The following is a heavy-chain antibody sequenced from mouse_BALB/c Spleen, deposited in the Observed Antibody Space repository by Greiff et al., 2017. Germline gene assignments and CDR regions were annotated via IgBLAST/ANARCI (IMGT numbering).Heavy chain of an antibody. D-gene: IGHD2-14*01. CDR2: ISSGSSTI. CDR3: ARSNYRYYSDY. V-gene: IGHV5-17*02. CDR1: GFTFSSFG. J-gene: IGHJ2*01. Sequence: DVMLVESGGGLVQPGGSRKLSCAASGFTFSSFGMHWVRQAPEKGLEWVAYISSGSSTIYYADTVKGRFTISRDNPKNTLFLQMTSLRSEDTAMYYCARSNYRYYSDYWGQGTTLTVSS.